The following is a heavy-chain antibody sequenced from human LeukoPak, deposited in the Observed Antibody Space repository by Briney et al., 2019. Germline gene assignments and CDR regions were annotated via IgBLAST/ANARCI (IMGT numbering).Heavy chain of an antibody. V-gene: IGHV3-49*04. J-gene: IGHJ4*02. Sequence: GGSLRLSCTTSGFTYGDYAISWVRQAPGKGLEWVGFISRKAYGGTAEYAASLKGRFIISRHDSKSIAYLQMNSLKIEDTAVYYCSRDKMVVTGYLPDYWGQGTLVTVSS. D-gene: IGHD2-21*02. CDR1: GFTYGDYA. CDR2: ISRKAYGGTA. CDR3: SRDKMVVTGYLPDY.